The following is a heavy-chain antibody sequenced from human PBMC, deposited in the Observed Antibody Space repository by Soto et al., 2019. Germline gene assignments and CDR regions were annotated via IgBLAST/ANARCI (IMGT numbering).Heavy chain of an antibody. CDR3: ARGSTSWYFDF. Sequence: LRLSCAASGFTFSSYSMNWVRQAPGKGLEWVSYISSSSSTIYYADSVKGRFTVSRDNAKNSLTLQMSGLRAEDTAVYYCARGSTSWYFDFWGQGTLVTVSS. V-gene: IGHV3-48*04. CDR2: ISSSSSTI. J-gene: IGHJ4*02. D-gene: IGHD2-2*01. CDR1: GFTFSSYS.